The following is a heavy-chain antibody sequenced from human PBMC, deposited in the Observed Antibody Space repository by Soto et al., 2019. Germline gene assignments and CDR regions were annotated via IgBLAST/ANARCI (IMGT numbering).Heavy chain of an antibody. CDR2: ISGSGDST. CDR1: GFTFSSYA. Sequence: EVQLLESGGGLVQPGGSLRLSCAASGFTFSSYAMNWVRQAPGKGLEWVSVISGSGDSTYYADSVKGRFTISRDNSKNTLDLQMNSLRAEDTAVYYCAKRAYGSDFDYWGQGTLVTVSS. D-gene: IGHD3-10*01. CDR3: AKRAYGSDFDY. V-gene: IGHV3-23*01. J-gene: IGHJ4*02.